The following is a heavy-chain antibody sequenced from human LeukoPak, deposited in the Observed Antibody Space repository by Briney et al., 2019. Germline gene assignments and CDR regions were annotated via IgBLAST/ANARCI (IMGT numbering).Heavy chain of an antibody. J-gene: IGHJ4*02. Sequence: GGALRLSCAASGFTFRSYSMNWVRQAPGKGLEWVSSISSSSSYIYYADSVKGRFTISRDNAKNSLYLQMNSLRAEDTAVYYCARDPSIVVVPAANDYWGQGTLVTVSS. CDR3: ARDPSIVVVPAANDY. V-gene: IGHV3-21*01. CDR1: GFTFRSYS. CDR2: ISSSSSYI. D-gene: IGHD2-2*01.